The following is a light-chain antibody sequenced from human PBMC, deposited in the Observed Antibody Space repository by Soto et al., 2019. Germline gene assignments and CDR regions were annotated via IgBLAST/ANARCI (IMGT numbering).Light chain of an antibody. Sequence: EIVLTQSPATLSVSPGERATLSCRASQSVSSNLAWHQQKPGQAPRLLIYGSSTRATGIPARFSGSGSGPEFTLTISSLQSADFAVYYWQQYNNWPQTFGQGTKVEIK. J-gene: IGKJ1*01. V-gene: IGKV3-15*01. CDR1: QSVSSN. CDR2: GSS. CDR3: QQYNNWPQT.